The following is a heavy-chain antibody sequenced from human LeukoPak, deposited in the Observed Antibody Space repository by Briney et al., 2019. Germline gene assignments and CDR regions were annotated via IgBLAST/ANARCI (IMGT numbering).Heavy chain of an antibody. Sequence: GGSLRLSCAASGFTISNYWMTWVRQAAGKGLEWVANIKQDSSSKYYADSVKGRFTISRDNADNSLCLQMNSLRAEDAAVYYCAKFNTIPGHALDIWGQGTMVTVSS. CDR2: IKQDSSSK. CDR3: AKFNTIPGHALDI. J-gene: IGHJ3*02. V-gene: IGHV3-7*01. D-gene: IGHD2-2*01. CDR1: GFTISNYW.